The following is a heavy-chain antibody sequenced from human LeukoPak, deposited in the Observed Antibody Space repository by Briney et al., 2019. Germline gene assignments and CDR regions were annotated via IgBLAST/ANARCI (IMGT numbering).Heavy chain of an antibody. CDR3: ARDNEYCTGGTCRLDY. J-gene: IGHJ4*02. CDR1: GFTFDDYA. V-gene: IGHV3-43*02. Sequence: GGSLRLSCAASGFTFDDYAMHWVRQAPGKGLEWVSLISGDGSSTSYAGSVKGRFTISRDNAKNTLYLQMNSLRAEDTAVYYCARDNEYCTGGTCRLDYWGQGALVTVSS. CDR2: ISGDGSST. D-gene: IGHD2-15*01.